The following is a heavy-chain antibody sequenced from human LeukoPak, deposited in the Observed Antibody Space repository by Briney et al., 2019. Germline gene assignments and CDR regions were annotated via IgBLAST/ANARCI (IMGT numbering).Heavy chain of an antibody. V-gene: IGHV3-23*01. CDR2: ISGSGGST. J-gene: IGHJ1*01. D-gene: IGHD6-13*01. CDR3: AKVGGFGSSWYGVSHKYFQH. Sequence: PGGSLRLSCAASGFTFSSYAMSWVRQAPGKGLEWVSAISGSGGSTYYADSVKGRFTISRDNSKNTLYLQMNSLRAEDTAVYYCAKVGGFGSSWYGVSHKYFQHWGQGTLVTVSS. CDR1: GFTFSSYA.